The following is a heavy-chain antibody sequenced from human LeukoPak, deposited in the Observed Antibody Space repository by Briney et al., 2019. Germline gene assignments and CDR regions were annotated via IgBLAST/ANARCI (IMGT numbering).Heavy chain of an antibody. CDR2: IRSKSYSETT. CDR3: TRDRRDGYNDGYFSL. Sequence: PGGSLRLSCTASGFSIAEYAMTWVRQAPGRGLEWLGFIRSKSYSETTQFAASVRGRITISRDDSNSVTYLQMNSLKIEDTAVYFCTRDRRDGYNDGYFSLWGRGTLVTVSS. V-gene: IGHV3-49*04. D-gene: IGHD5-24*01. CDR1: GFSIAEYA. J-gene: IGHJ2*01.